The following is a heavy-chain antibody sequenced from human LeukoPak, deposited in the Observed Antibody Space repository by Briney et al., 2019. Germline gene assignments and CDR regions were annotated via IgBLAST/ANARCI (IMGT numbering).Heavy chain of an antibody. CDR3: AKEVAVYAAGSYCDH. CDR1: GVTVSTSY. D-gene: IGHD3-10*01. Sequence: GGSQRLSCAASGVTVSTSYMSWVRQAPGKGLEWVSVIYSSGNTIYADSVKGRFTISRDNSKNTLYLQMNNLRAEATAVYYCAKEVAVYAAGSYCDHWGQGILVTVSS. V-gene: IGHV3-66*01. CDR2: IYSSGNT. J-gene: IGHJ4*02.